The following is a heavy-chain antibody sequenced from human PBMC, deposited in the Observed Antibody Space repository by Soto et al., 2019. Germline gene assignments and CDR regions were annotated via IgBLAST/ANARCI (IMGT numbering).Heavy chain of an antibody. J-gene: IGHJ3*02. CDR2: IYYSGST. CDR1: GGSISSYY. CDR3: ARDRFSWDGLHDAFDI. D-gene: IGHD1-26*01. Sequence: SETLSLTCTVSGGSISSYYWSWIRQPPGKGLEWIGYIYYSGSTNYNPSLKSRVTISVDTSKNQFSLKLSSVTAADTAVYYCARDRFSWDGLHDAFDIWGQGTMVTVSS. V-gene: IGHV4-59*01.